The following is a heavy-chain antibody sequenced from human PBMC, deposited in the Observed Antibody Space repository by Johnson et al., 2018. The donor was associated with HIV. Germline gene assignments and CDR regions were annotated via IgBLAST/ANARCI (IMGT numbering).Heavy chain of an antibody. CDR3: ARDEPYELELRSIHAFDI. CDR1: GFTFSSYW. V-gene: IGHV3-7*03. J-gene: IGHJ3*02. Sequence: VQLVESGGGLVQPGGSLRLSCAASGFTFSSYWMSWVRQAPGRGLEWVANIKQDESEKYYADSVKGRFTISRDTAKNSLYLQMHSLRVEDTAVYYCARDEPYELELRSIHAFDIWGQGTMVTVSS. D-gene: IGHD1-7*01. CDR2: IKQDESEK.